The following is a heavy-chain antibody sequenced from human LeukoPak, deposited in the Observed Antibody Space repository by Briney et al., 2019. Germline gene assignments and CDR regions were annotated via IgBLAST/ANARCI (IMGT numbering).Heavy chain of an antibody. Sequence: ASVKVSCKASGYTFTGYYMHWVRQAPGQGLEWMGWINPNSGGTNYAQKFQGWVTMTRDTSISTAYMELSRLRSDDTAVYYCARDSGGSYGDYDGMDVWGQGTTVTVSS. CDR2: INPNSGGT. J-gene: IGHJ6*02. D-gene: IGHD4-17*01. CDR1: GYTFTGYY. V-gene: IGHV1-2*04. CDR3: ARDSGGSYGDYDGMDV.